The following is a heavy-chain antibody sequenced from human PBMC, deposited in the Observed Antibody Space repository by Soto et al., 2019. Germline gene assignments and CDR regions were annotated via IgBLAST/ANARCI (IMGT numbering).Heavy chain of an antibody. CDR3: ARDKDRAQLGGNYYYILDV. J-gene: IGHJ6*02. D-gene: IGHD3-3*02. Sequence: APGQRLEWMGWINAGNGNTKYSQKFQGRVTITADESTTTAYMELSGLKPDDTAVYYCARDKDRAQLGGNYYYILDVWGQGTTVTVSS. CDR2: INAGNGNT. V-gene: IGHV1-3*01.